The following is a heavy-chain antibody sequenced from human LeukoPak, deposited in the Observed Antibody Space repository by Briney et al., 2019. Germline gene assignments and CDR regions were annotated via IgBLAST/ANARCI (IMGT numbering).Heavy chain of an antibody. V-gene: IGHV1-46*01. CDR3: ARGVEMVNWRDAFDI. J-gene: IGHJ3*02. D-gene: IGHD5-24*01. Sequence: ASVKVSCKASGYTFTSYYMHWVRHAPGQGLEWMGIINPSGGSTSYAQKFQGRVTMTRDTSTSTVYMELSSLRSEDTAVYYCARGVEMVNWRDAFDIWGQGTMVTVSS. CDR2: INPSGGST. CDR1: GYTFTSYY.